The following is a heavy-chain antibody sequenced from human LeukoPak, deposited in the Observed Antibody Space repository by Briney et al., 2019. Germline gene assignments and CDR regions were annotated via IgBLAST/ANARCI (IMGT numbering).Heavy chain of an antibody. V-gene: IGHV3-7*01. Sequence: GGSLRLSCAASGFTVSSNYMSWVRKAPGKGLEWVANIKQDGSEKYYVDSVKGRFTISRDNAKNSLYLQMNSLRAEDTAVYYCARDGYCSGGSCYEAAVSDYWGQGTLVTVSS. J-gene: IGHJ4*02. D-gene: IGHD2-15*01. CDR3: ARDGYCSGGSCYEAAVSDY. CDR1: GFTVSSNY. CDR2: IKQDGSEK.